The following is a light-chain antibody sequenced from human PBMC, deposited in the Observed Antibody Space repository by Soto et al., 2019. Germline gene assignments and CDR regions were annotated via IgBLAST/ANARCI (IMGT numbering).Light chain of an antibody. J-gene: IGLJ3*02. CDR1: SSNIGSNT. Sequence: QAVVTQPPSASGTPGQMITISCSGSSSNIGSNTVHWYQQLPGTAPKLLIYPSNQRPSGVPDRFAGSKSGTSASLAISGLQSEDEADYYCASWDISLNGPVFGGGTKLTVL. V-gene: IGLV1-44*01. CDR2: PSN. CDR3: ASWDISLNGPV.